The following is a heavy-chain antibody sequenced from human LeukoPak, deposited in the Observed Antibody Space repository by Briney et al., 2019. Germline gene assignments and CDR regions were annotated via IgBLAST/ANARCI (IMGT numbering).Heavy chain of an antibody. CDR2: ISPYTGNT. CDR1: GYTFTSYG. Sequence: ASVKVSCKASGYTFTSYGISWVRQAPGQGLEWMGSISPYTGNTKYAERFQDRVIMTTDTSTRTAYMELRSLRSDDTAVFYCARDQYDSVWGSYRPYFDYWGQGTLVTVSS. CDR3: ARDQYDSVWGSYRPYFDY. D-gene: IGHD3-16*02. V-gene: IGHV1-18*04. J-gene: IGHJ4*02.